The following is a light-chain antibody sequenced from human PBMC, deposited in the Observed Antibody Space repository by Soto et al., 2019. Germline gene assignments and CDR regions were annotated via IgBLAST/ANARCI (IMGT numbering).Light chain of an antibody. CDR2: EGT. Sequence: SALTQPASVSGSPGQSITISCTGTSSDVGSYNLVSWYQQHPGKAPKLMIYEGTKRPSGVSNRFSGSKSGNTASLTISGLQAEDEAVYYCCSFAGSSTPYVFGTGTKVTVL. V-gene: IGLV2-23*01. CDR3: CSFAGSSTPYV. J-gene: IGLJ1*01. CDR1: SSDVGSYNL.